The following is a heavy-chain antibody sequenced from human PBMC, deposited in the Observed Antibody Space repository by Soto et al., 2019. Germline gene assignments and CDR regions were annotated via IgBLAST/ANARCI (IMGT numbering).Heavy chain of an antibody. J-gene: IGHJ4*02. CDR2: IHYSGST. Sequence: SETLSLTYTVSGDSITSTSYHWGWIRQPSGKGLEWIGCIHYSGSTYYNPSLRSRVTSSVDTSNNQFSLKVSSVTAADTAVYYCARRLFSSTWPSYFDYWGEGTLVTVSS. CDR1: GDSITSTSYH. D-gene: IGHD6-13*01. V-gene: IGHV4-39*01. CDR3: ARRLFSSTWPSYFDY.